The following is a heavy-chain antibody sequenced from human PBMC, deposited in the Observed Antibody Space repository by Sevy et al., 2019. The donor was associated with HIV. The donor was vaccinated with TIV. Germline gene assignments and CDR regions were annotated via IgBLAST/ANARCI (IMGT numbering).Heavy chain of an antibody. CDR3: AKKRPPLSMYSSGWFDY. J-gene: IGHJ4*02. CDR2: ISGSGGST. V-gene: IGHV3-23*01. D-gene: IGHD6-19*01. Sequence: GGSLRLSCAASGFTFSSYAMSWVHQAPGKGLEWVSAISGSGGSTYYADSVKGRFTISRDNSKNTLYLQMNSLRAEDTAVYYCAKKRPPLSMYSSGWFDYWGQGTLVTVSS. CDR1: GFTFSSYA.